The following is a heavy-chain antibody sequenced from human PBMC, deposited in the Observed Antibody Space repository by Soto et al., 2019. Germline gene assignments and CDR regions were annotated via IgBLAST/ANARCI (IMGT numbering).Heavy chain of an antibody. V-gene: IGHV4-31*03. CDR3: ARDGQYSSSWYSFAD. CDR2: IYYSGST. Sequence: SETLSLTCTVSGGSISSGGYYWSWIRQHPGKGLEWIGYIYYSGSTYYNPSLKSRVTISVDTSKNQFSLKLSSVTAADTAVYYCARDGQYSSSWYSFADWGQGTLVTVSS. CDR1: GGSISSGGYY. J-gene: IGHJ4*02. D-gene: IGHD6-13*01.